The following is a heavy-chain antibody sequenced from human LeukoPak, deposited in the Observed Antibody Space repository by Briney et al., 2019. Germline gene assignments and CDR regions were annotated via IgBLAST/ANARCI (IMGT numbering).Heavy chain of an antibody. Sequence: SETLSLTCAVYGGSFSGYYWSWIRQPPGKGLQWIGEINHSGSTNYNPSLKSRATISVDTSKNQFSLKLSSVTAADPAVYYCARGWSYYREYYFAYWGQGTLVTVSS. J-gene: IGHJ4*02. CDR2: INHSGST. CDR3: ARGWSYYREYYFAY. CDR1: GGSFSGYY. V-gene: IGHV4-34*01. D-gene: IGHD1-26*01.